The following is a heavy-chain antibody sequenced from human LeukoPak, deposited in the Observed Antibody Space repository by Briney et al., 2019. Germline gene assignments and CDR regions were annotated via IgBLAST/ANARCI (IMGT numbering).Heavy chain of an antibody. J-gene: IGHJ4*02. Sequence: GASVKVSCKASGYTFTGYYMHWVRQAPGQGLEWMGWMNPNSGNTGYAQKFQGRVTMTRNTSISTAYMELSSLRSEDTAVYYCARGRSSSSSEFDYWGQGTLVTVSS. CDR1: GYTFTGYY. CDR2: MNPNSGNT. D-gene: IGHD6-6*01. V-gene: IGHV1-8*02. CDR3: ARGRSSSSSEFDY.